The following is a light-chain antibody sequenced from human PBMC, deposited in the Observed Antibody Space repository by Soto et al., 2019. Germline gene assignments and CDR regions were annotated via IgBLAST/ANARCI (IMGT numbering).Light chain of an antibody. Sequence: QSALTQPASVSGSPGQSITISCTGTSADIGGYNRVSWYQQHPGKAPKVIVYEVSHRPSGVSDRFSGSKSDNTASLTISGLQADDEGYYYCSSYTSRSTLYVFGTGTKLTVL. CDR3: SSYTSRSTLYV. J-gene: IGLJ1*01. CDR2: EVS. CDR1: SADIGGYNR. V-gene: IGLV2-14*01.